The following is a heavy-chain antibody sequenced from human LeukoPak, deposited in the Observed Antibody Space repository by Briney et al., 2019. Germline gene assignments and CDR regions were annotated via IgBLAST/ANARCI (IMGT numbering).Heavy chain of an antibody. J-gene: IGHJ5*02. CDR1: GGTFSSYA. CDR3: ARSPIAAAGTPNWFDP. CDR2: IIPIFGTA. Sequence: GASVKVSCKASGGTFSSYAISWVRQAPGQGLEWMGRIIPIFGTANYAQKFQGRVTITTDESTSTAYMELSSLRSEDTAVYYCARSPIAAAGTPNWFDPWGQGTLVTVSS. V-gene: IGHV1-69*05. D-gene: IGHD6-13*01.